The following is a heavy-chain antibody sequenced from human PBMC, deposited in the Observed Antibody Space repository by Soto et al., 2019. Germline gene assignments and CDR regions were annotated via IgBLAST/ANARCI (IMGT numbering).Heavy chain of an antibody. CDR1: GFTFSTYS. V-gene: IGHV3-21*01. D-gene: IGHD3-22*01. CDR2: LSSSSSYI. Sequence: PGGSLRLSCAASGFTFSTYSMNWVRQAPGKGLEWVSSLSSSSSYIYYADSVKGRFTISRDNAENSLYLQMNSLRAEDTAVYYCARDYYDSSGTQIMDVWGHGTTVTVSS. CDR3: ARDYYDSSGTQIMDV. J-gene: IGHJ6*02.